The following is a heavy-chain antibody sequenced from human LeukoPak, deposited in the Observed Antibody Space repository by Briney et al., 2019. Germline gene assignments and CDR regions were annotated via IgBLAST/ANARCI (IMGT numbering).Heavy chain of an antibody. D-gene: IGHD3-9*01. J-gene: IGHJ3*02. CDR2: IYYSGST. V-gene: IGHV4-30-4*01. CDR3: ARTTRNHKQTGLYREAAFDI. Sequence: PSETLSLTCTVSGGSISSGDYYWSWIRQPPGKGLEWIGYIYYSGSTYYNPSLKSRVTISVDTSKNQFSLKLSSVTAADTAVYYCARTTRNHKQTGLYREAAFDIWGQGTMVTVSS. CDR1: GGSISSGDYY.